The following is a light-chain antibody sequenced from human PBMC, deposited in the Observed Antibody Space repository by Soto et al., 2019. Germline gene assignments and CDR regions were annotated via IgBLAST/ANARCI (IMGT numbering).Light chain of an antibody. J-gene: IGKJ3*01. CDR2: DAS. Sequence: EIVLTQSPGTLSLSPGERATLSCRASQSVSNTYLAWYQQKPGQAPRLLIYDASSRATGIPDRVSGSGSGTDFTFTISRMEPEDFEVYYCQQYGRSAGLFTFGPGTKVDIK. V-gene: IGKV3-20*01. CDR1: QSVSNTY. CDR3: QQYGRSAGLFT.